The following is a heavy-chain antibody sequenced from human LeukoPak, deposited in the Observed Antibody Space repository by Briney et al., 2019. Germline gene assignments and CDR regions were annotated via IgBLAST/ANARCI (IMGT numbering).Heavy chain of an antibody. J-gene: IGHJ4*02. Sequence: GGSLRLSCAASGFTFSTYAMSWVRQAPGKGLEWVSAVRGSGTDTYYADSVKGRFTISRDNSKSTLYLQMNSLRAEDTAIYYCAKTSRANSAYDSPFDYWGQGTLVTVSS. CDR3: AKTSRANSAYDSPFDY. CDR1: GFTFSTYA. D-gene: IGHD5-12*01. CDR2: VRGSGTDT. V-gene: IGHV3-23*01.